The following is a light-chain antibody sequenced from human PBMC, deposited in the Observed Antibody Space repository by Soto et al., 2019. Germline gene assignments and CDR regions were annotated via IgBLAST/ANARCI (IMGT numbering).Light chain of an antibody. CDR3: QQYNNWTLT. V-gene: IGKV3D-15*01. CDR1: QSVSDN. Sequence: EIVMPQSPATLSVSLGGRATLSCRASQSVSDNLAWYQQQPGQAPRLLIYGAHTRATGIPARFSGSGSGTEFTLTISSLQSEECAGYYCQQYNNWTLTFGGGTKVDI. J-gene: IGKJ4*01. CDR2: GAH.